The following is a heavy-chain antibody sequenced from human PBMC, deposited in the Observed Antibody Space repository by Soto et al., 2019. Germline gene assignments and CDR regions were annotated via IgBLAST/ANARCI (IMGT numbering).Heavy chain of an antibody. CDR3: ATGSPGIAVAGDAFDI. CDR1: GYTFTSYD. CDR2: MNPNSGNT. Sequence: ASVKVSCKASGYTFTSYDINCVRQATGQGLEWKGWMNPNSGNTGYAQKFQGRVTMTRNTSISTAYMELSSLRSEDTAVFYCATGSPGIAVAGDAFDIWGQGTMVTVSS. J-gene: IGHJ3*02. V-gene: IGHV1-8*01. D-gene: IGHD6-19*01.